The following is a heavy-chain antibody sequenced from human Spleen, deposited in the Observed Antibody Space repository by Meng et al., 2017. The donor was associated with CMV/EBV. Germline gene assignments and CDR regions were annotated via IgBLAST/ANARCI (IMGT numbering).Heavy chain of an antibody. D-gene: IGHD3-22*01. Sequence: LTCAVSGGSISSSDYWSWLRQSPGRGLEWIGEVFHSGNTNYNPSLKSRVTISKDKSSNQFSLTLTSVTAADTAVYYCARGPSGYYFDYWGQGTLVTVSS. J-gene: IGHJ4*02. CDR1: GGSISSSDY. CDR3: ARGPSGYYFDY. CDR2: VFHSGNT. V-gene: IGHV4-4*02.